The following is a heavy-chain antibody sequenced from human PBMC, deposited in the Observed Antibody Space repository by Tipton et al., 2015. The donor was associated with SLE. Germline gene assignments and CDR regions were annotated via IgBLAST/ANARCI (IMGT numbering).Heavy chain of an antibody. V-gene: IGHV4-4*02. CDR2: IYHSGNT. CDR1: GGSISSGNW. Sequence: TLSLTCAVSGGSISSGNWWSWVRQPPGKGLEWIGEIYHSGNTNYNPSLKSRVTISVDKSKNHFSLKLSSVTAADTAVYYCARNLGPEWMATKRGYFDLWGRGTLVTVSS. CDR3: ARNLGPEWMATKRGYFDL. J-gene: IGHJ2*01. D-gene: IGHD5-24*01.